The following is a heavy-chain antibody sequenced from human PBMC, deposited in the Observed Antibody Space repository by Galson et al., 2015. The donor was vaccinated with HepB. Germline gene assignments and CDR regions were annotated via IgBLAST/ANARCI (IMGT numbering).Heavy chain of an antibody. Sequence: SLRLSCAASGFTFSSYAMHWVRQAPGKGLEWVAVISYDGSNKYYADSVKGRFTISRDNSKNTLYLQMNSLRAEDTAVYYCARGKFVAAAGPDYWGQGTLVTVSS. CDR3: ARGKFVAAAGPDY. V-gene: IGHV3-30*04. J-gene: IGHJ4*02. CDR1: GFTFSSYA. D-gene: IGHD6-13*01. CDR2: ISYDGSNK.